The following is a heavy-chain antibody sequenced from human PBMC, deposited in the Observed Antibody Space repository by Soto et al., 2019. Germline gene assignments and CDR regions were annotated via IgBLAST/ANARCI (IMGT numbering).Heavy chain of an antibody. CDR2: ISAYNGNT. D-gene: IGHD1-26*01. J-gene: IGHJ4*02. CDR1: GYTVTSYG. V-gene: IGHV1-18*01. CDR3: AREDSGSYTTFDY. Sequence: ASGKVSCKASGYTVTSYGISWLREAPGQGLEWMGWISAYNGNTNYAQKLQGRVTMTTDTSTSTAYMELRSLRSDDTAVYYCAREDSGSYTTFDYWGQGTLVTVSS.